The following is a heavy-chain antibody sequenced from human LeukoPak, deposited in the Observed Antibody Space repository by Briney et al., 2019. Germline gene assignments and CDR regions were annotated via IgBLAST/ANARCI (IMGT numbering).Heavy chain of an antibody. CDR3: ARDEYSSGWY. CDR1: GFIFSSYS. V-gene: IGHV3-21*01. CDR2: ISSSSYI. Sequence: GGSLRLSCAASGFIFSSYSVNWVRQAPEKGLEWVSSISSSSYIYYADSVKGRFTISRDNAKNSLYLQMNSLRAEDTAVYYCARDEYSSGWYLGQGTLVTVSS. D-gene: IGHD6-19*01. J-gene: IGHJ1*01.